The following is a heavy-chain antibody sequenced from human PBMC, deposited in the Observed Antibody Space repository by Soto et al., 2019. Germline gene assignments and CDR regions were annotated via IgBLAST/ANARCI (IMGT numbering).Heavy chain of an antibody. CDR2: INHSGST. CDR3: AREKGYSYGHNWFDP. J-gene: IGHJ5*02. V-gene: IGHV4-34*01. CDR1: GGSFSGYY. Sequence: SETLSLTCAVYGGSFSGYYWSWIRQPPGKGLEWIGEINHSGSTNYNPSLKSRVTISVDTSKNQFSLKLSSVTAADTAVYYCAREKGYSYGHNWFDPWGQGTLVTVSS. D-gene: IGHD5-18*01.